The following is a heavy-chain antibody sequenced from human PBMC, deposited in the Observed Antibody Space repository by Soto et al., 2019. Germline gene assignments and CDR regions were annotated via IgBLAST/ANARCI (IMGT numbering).Heavy chain of an antibody. CDR2: MNPDSGAT. D-gene: IGHD3-22*01. J-gene: IGHJ4*02. Sequence: QVHLEQSTAAVKKPGASVKVSCKTSGYIFSDYCIHWVRQAPGQGLEWLGWMNPDSGATSCAPKFQGRVTLTRDTSVTTAYMELSGLMFDDTATYYCARDRSPVMSGYYYAWGQGTLLAVSS. CDR1: GYIFSDYC. CDR3: ARDRSPVMSGYYYA. V-gene: IGHV1-2*02.